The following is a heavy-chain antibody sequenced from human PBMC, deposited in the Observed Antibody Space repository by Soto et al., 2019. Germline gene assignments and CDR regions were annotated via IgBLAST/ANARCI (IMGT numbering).Heavy chain of an antibody. Sequence: GGSLRLSCAASGFTFNSYGMHWVRQAPGKGLEWVTVISYDGSNKYYADSVKGRFTISRDNSKNTLYLQMNSLRVEDTAVYYCAKVTGYCSSSSCSRDYYYYYGMDVWGQGTTVTVS. CDR2: ISYDGSNK. J-gene: IGHJ6*02. D-gene: IGHD2-2*01. CDR3: AKVTGYCSSSSCSRDYYYYYGMDV. CDR1: GFTFNSYG. V-gene: IGHV3-30*18.